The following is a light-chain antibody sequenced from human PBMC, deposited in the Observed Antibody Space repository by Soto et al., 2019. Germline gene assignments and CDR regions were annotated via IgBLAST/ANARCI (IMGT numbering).Light chain of an antibody. V-gene: IGLV2-8*01. Sequence: QSVLTQPPSASGSPGQSVTISCTGTSKEVGGYNYVSWYQQHPGKAPKLMIYEVSQRPSGVPDRFSGSKSGNTASLTVSGLQAEDEADYYCSSYAGGNNYVFGTGTKVTVL. CDR2: EVS. CDR3: SSYAGGNNYV. CDR1: SKEVGGYNY. J-gene: IGLJ1*01.